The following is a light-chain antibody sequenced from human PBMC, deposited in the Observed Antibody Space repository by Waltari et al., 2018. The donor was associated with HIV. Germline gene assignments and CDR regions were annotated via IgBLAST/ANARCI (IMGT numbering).Light chain of an antibody. CDR3: QAWDSGNVV. J-gene: IGLJ3*02. V-gene: IGLV3-1*01. Sequence: SFELTQPPSASVSPGQTTSITCSGDKLGNKYACWYQHQAGQSPVLVIYQDNKRPSGIPQRFSGSNSGNTATLTISGTQAMDEADYYCQAWDSGNVVFGGGTKLTVL. CDR2: QDN. CDR1: KLGNKY.